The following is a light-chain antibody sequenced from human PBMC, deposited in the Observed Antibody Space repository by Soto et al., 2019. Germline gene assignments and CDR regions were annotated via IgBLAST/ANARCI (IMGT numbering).Light chain of an antibody. V-gene: IGKV3-15*01. CDR3: QQYYKWPPFT. CDR1: QRIDTS. Sequence: EIVMTQSPATLSVSPGERATLSCRASQRIDTSLAWYQQRPGQAPRLLLYNAATRATGIPARFSGRGFGTEFTLTIISLQSEDFVLYYCQQYYKWPPFTFGPGTKVDI. J-gene: IGKJ3*01. CDR2: NAA.